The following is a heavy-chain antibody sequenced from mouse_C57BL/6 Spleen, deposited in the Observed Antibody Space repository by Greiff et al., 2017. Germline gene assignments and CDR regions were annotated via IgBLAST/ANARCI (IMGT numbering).Heavy chain of an antibody. CDR2: IYPGDGDT. CDR3: ARGVVARYYAMDY. Sequence: QVQLMESGAELVKPGASVKISCKASGYAFSSYWMNWVKQRPGKGLEWIGQIYPGDGDTNYNGKFKGKATLTADKSSSTAYMQLSSLTSEDSAVYFCARGVVARYYAMDYWGQGTSVTVSS. J-gene: IGHJ4*01. D-gene: IGHD1-1*01. V-gene: IGHV1-80*01. CDR1: GYAFSSYW.